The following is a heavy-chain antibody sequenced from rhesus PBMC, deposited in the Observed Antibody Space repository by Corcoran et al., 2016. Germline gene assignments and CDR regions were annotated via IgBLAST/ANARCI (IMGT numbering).Heavy chain of an antibody. CDR1: GGPISSSY. CDR3: ASGRTGLMDFEF. CDR2: IYGSGSST. V-gene: IGHV4-169*02. Sequence: QLQLQESGPGLVKPSETLSVTCAGSGGPISSSYWSWIRQAPGKGLDWIGYIYGSGSSTHYNPSLKSRVTLSVATSKNQLSLELGSVAAADTAVYYCASGRTGLMDFEFWGQGALVTVSS. D-gene: IGHD3-3*01. J-gene: IGHJ1*01.